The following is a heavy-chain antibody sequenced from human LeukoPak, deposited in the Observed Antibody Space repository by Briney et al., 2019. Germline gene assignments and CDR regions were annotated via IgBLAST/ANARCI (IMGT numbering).Heavy chain of an antibody. CDR1: GYTFTVYY. CDR2: INPNSGGT. J-gene: IGHJ4*02. V-gene: IGHV1-2*02. Sequence: WASVKVSCTASGYTFTVYYMHWVRQAPGQGLEWMGWINPNSGGTNYPQKFQGRVTMTRDTSISTAFMELSSLKSDDTALYYCARDLGEYCSSISCPIDYWGQGTLVTVSS. D-gene: IGHD2-2*01. CDR3: ARDLGEYCSSISCPIDY.